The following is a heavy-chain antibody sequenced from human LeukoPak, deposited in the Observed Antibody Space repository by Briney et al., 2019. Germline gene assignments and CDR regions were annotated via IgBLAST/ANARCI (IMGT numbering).Heavy chain of an antibody. CDR2: IYPGDSDT. CDR1: GYSFTSYW. V-gene: IGHV5-51*01. J-gene: IGHJ4*02. Sequence: GESLKISCKGSGYSFTSYWIGWVRPMPGKGPEWMGIIYPGDSDTRYSPSFQGQVTISADKSISTAYLQWSSLKASDTAMYYCARHREWELPHYFDYWGQGTLVTVSS. CDR3: ARHREWELPHYFDY. D-gene: IGHD1-26*01.